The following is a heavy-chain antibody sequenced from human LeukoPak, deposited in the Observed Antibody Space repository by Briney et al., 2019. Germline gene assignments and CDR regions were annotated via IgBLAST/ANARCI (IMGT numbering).Heavy chain of an antibody. Sequence: GGSLRLSCAASGFTFSSYAMSWVRQAPGKGLEWVSAISGSGGSTYYADSVKGRFTISRDNSKNTLYLQMNSLRAEDTAVYYCAKHSYGYYYYYGMDAWGQGTTVTVSS. CDR2: ISGSGGST. CDR1: GFTFSSYA. V-gene: IGHV3-23*01. CDR3: AKHSYGYYYYYGMDA. D-gene: IGHD5-18*01. J-gene: IGHJ6*02.